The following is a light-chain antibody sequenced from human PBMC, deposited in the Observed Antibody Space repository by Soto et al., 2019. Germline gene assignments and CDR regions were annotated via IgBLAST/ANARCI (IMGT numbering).Light chain of an antibody. CDR1: SSDVGSYNR. CDR3: SSYTSSSTYV. V-gene: IGLV2-18*02. Sequence: QSVLTQPPSVSGSPGQSVPISCTGTSSDVGSYNRVSWYQQPPGTAPKVMIYDVSNRPSGVPDRFSGSKSGNTASLTISGLQAEDESDYYCSSYTSSSTYVFGTGTKVTVL. J-gene: IGLJ1*01. CDR2: DVS.